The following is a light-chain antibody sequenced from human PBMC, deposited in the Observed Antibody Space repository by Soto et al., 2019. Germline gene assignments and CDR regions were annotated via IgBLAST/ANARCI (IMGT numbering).Light chain of an antibody. CDR1: QSVTTY. J-gene: IGKJ3*01. Sequence: LAPRGRATLSCTASQSVTTYLAWYQQKPGQAPRLLIYVASTRATGIPARFSGSGSGTDFTLTISSLEPEDFAVYYCQQRSNWPPGVTFGPGTKVDIK. V-gene: IGKV3-11*01. CDR2: VAS. CDR3: QQRSNWPPGVT.